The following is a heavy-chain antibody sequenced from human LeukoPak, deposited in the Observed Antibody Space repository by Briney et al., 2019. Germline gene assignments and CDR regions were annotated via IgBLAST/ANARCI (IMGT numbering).Heavy chain of an antibody. Sequence: GGSLRLSCATSGFTSSSYWMSWVRQAPGKGLEWAANIKEDGSEKYYVDSVKGRFTISRDNAMNSLYLQMNSLGAEDTAVYYCARDKVGTGATHLDYWGQGTLVTVSS. J-gene: IGHJ4*02. CDR2: IKEDGSEK. CDR3: ARDKVGTGATHLDY. CDR1: GFTSSSYW. V-gene: IGHV3-7*01. D-gene: IGHD1-26*01.